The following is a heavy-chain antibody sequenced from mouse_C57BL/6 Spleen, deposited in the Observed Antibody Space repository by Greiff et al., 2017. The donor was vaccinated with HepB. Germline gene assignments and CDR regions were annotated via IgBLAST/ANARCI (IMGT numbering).Heavy chain of an antibody. CDR3: AREGSNYDYYAMDY. CDR1: GFTFSSYA. CDR2: ISDGGSYT. J-gene: IGHJ4*01. V-gene: IGHV5-4*01. D-gene: IGHD2-5*01. Sequence: DVQLVESGGGLVKPGGSLKLSCAASGFTFSSYAMSWVRQTPEKRLEWVATISDGGSYTYYPDNVKGRFTISRDNAKNNLYLQMSHLKSEDTAMYYCAREGSNYDYYAMDYWGQGTSVTVSS.